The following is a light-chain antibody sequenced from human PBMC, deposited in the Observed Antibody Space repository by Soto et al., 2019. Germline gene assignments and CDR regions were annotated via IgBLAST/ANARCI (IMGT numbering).Light chain of an antibody. J-gene: IGKJ5*01. CDR3: HQDNSWPIT. Sequence: DIQMTQSPASVSLPVGERVTLTCRASQGVSSWLAWYQQKPGKAPKLLIYAASSLQSGVPSRFSGSGSGTDFTLTISRLQPEDFATYFCHQDNSWPITFGEGTRLEIK. CDR1: QGVSSW. CDR2: AAS. V-gene: IGKV1-12*01.